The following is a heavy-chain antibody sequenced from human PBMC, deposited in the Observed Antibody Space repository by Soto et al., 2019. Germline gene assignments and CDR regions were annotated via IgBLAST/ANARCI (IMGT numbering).Heavy chain of an antibody. Sequence: ASVKVSCKASGYTFTSYAMHWVRQAPGQRLEWMGWINAGNGNTKYSQKFQGRVTMTRDTSASTAYMELSSLRSEDTAVYYYASGSDPTYYYFWCGYYRVVYWGQGTLVTVSS. CDR1: GYTFTSYA. J-gene: IGHJ4*02. CDR2: INAGNGNT. V-gene: IGHV1-3*01. CDR3: ASGSDPTYYYFWCGYYRVVY. D-gene: IGHD3-3*01.